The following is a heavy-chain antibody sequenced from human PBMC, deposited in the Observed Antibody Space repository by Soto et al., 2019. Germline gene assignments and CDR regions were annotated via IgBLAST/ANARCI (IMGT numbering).Heavy chain of an antibody. CDR1: GFTFSTYA. V-gene: IGHV3-23*01. Sequence: GGSLRLSCAASGFTFSTYAMSWVRRAPGKGLEWVSAISGSGASPSYADSVQGRFTISRENPKRTLYLQMNNLRAEYTAVYYCAKARCSTTNCYVPDYWGQGTLVTVSS. CDR2: ISGSGASP. CDR3: AKARCSTTNCYVPDY. D-gene: IGHD2-2*01. J-gene: IGHJ4*02.